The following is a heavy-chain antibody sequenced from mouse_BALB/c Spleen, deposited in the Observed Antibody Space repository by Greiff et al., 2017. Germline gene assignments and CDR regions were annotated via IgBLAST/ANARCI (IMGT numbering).Heavy chain of an antibody. D-gene: IGHD1-1*02. V-gene: IGHV2-2*02. Sequence: VKLMESGPGLVQPSQSLSITCTVSGFSLTSYGVHWVRQSPGKGLEWLGVIWSGGSTDYNAAFISRLSISKDNSKSQVFFKMNSLQANDTAIYYCASPGGYDAMDYWGQGTSVTVSS. J-gene: IGHJ4*01. CDR1: GFSLTSYG. CDR3: ASPGGYDAMDY. CDR2: IWSGGST.